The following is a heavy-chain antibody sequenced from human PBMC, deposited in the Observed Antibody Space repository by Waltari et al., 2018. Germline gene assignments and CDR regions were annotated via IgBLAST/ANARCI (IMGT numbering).Heavy chain of an antibody. Sequence: EVQLVESGGGLVQPGGSLRLSCAASGFTFSTYWMHWVRQAPGKGLVSVSHINTDGTITRYADSVKGRLTIARDNAENTLFLQMHSLRAEDTAVYYCVMYSSSFLGDCWGQGTLVTVSS. J-gene: IGHJ4*02. V-gene: IGHV3-74*01. D-gene: IGHD6-19*01. CDR1: GFTFSTYW. CDR2: INTDGTIT. CDR3: VMYSSSFLGDC.